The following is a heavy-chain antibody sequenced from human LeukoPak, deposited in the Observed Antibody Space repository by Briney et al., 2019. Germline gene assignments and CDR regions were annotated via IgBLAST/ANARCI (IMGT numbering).Heavy chain of an antibody. J-gene: IGHJ4*02. V-gene: IGHV3-48*01. CDR1: GFPFSSYS. CDR2: ISASGSNI. Sequence: GGSRRLSCAASGFPFSSYSMNWVRQAPGKGLEWVSYISASGSNIYYLDSVKGRFTVSRDNAMNSLFLQMDRPRAEDTAVYYCVRVKGTYFDFWGQGTLVTVSS. CDR3: VRVKGTYFDF. D-gene: IGHD1-1*01.